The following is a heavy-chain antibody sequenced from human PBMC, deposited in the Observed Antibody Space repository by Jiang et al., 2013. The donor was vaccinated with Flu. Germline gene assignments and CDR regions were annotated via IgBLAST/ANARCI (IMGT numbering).Heavy chain of an antibody. CDR1: GFTFSIYA. Sequence: VQLLESGGGLVQPGGSLRLSCTASGFTFSIYAMSWVRQAPGKGLEWVSAISGSGGSTYYADSVKGRFTISRDNSKNTLYLQINSLRAEDTAVYYCAKGNVILTAILAYFDYWGQGILVTVSS. CDR2: ISGSGGST. CDR3: AKGNVILTAILAYFDY. D-gene: IGHD2-21*02. J-gene: IGHJ4*02. V-gene: IGHV3-23*01.